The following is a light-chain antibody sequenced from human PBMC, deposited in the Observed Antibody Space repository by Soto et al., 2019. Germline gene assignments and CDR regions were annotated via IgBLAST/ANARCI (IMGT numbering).Light chain of an antibody. CDR3: SSYTSSSTWV. Sequence: QSALTQPRSVSGSPGHSVTISCTGTSSDVGAYNYVSWYQQHPGKAPKLIIYDVNKRPSGVPDRFSGSKSGNTASLTISGLQAEDEGDYYCSSYTSSSTWVFGGGTKLTVL. V-gene: IGLV2-11*01. CDR2: DVN. J-gene: IGLJ3*02. CDR1: SSDVGAYNY.